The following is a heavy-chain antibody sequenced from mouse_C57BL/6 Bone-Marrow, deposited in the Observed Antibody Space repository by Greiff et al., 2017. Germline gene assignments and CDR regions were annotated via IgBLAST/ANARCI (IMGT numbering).Heavy chain of an antibody. CDR1: GYTFTSYW. J-gene: IGHJ3*01. CDR2: IDPSDSDT. Sequence: QVQLQQPGAELVRPGSSVKLSCKASGYTFTSYWMHWVKQRPIQGLEWIGNIDPSDSDTHYNQKFKDKATLTVDKSSSTAYMQLSSLTSEDSAVYYCARGGFAYWGRGTLVTVSA. V-gene: IGHV1-52*01. CDR3: ARGGFAY.